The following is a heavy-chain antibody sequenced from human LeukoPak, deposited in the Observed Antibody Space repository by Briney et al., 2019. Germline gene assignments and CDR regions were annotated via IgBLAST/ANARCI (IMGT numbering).Heavy chain of an antibody. J-gene: IGHJ5*02. V-gene: IGHV3-23*01. Sequence: PGGSLRLSCAASGFTFSSYAMSWVRQAPGKGLEWVSAISGSGGSTYYADSVKGRFTISRDNSKNTLYLQMNSLRAEDTAVYYCAKGNGAYSYGLVWFDPWGQGTLVTVSS. CDR3: AKGNGAYSYGLVWFDP. CDR2: ISGSGGST. CDR1: GFTFSSYA. D-gene: IGHD5-18*01.